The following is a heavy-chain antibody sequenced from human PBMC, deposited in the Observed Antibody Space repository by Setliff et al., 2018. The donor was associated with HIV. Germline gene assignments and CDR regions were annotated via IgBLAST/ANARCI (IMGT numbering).Heavy chain of an antibody. V-gene: IGHV3-43D*04. D-gene: IGHD3-10*01. CDR1: GFIFEDYA. J-gene: IGHJ4*02. Sequence: GGSLRLSCAASGFIFEDYAMHWVRQVPGKGLEWVALISWDGATTNYADSVKGRFTISRDDATKSLFLQMDSLRAEDTAVYYCAKDRGLVWFGEGPGDYWGQGTLVTVSS. CDR3: AKDRGLVWFGEGPGDY. CDR2: ISWDGATT.